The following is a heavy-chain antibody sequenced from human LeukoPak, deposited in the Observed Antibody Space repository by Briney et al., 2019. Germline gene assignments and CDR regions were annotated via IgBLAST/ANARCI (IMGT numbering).Heavy chain of an antibody. CDR2: IGTAGDT. J-gene: IGHJ4*02. CDR3: ARGTRLRVVDY. V-gene: IGHV3-13*01. CDR1: GFTFSSYD. Sequence: GGSLRLSCAASGFTFSSYDMHWVRQATGKGLEWVSAIGTAGDTYYPGSVKGRFTISRENAKNSLCLQMNSLRAGDTAVYYCARGTRLRVVDYWGQGTLVTVSS. D-gene: IGHD6-25*01.